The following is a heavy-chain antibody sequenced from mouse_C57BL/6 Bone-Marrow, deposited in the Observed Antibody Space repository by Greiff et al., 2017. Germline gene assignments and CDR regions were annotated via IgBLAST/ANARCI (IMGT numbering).Heavy chain of an antibody. J-gene: IGHJ4*01. CDR2: IYPRSGNP. D-gene: IGHD1-3*01. V-gene: IGHV1-81*01. Sequence: VQLQQSGAELARPGASVKLSCKASGYTFTSYGISWVKQRTGQGLEWIGEIYPRSGNPYYNAKFKGKATLTADKSSSTAYMELRSLTSDDSAVYFCARGAQAKFNFYYAMDYWYQGTSVTVSS. CDR3: ARGAQAKFNFYYAMDY. CDR1: GYTFTSYG.